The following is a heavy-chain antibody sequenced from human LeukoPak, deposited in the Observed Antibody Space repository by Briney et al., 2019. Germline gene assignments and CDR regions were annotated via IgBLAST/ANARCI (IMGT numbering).Heavy chain of an antibody. J-gene: IGHJ6*02. Sequence: AGSLRLSCAASGFTFSSYAMHWVRQAPGKGLEWVAAISYDGSNKYYANSVKGRFTISRDNSKNTLYLQMNSLRAEDTAVYYCARLYCSSTSCLGIQRAHQIQPASYPYYYYGMDVWGQGTTVTVSS. CDR3: ARLYCSSTSCLGIQRAHQIQPASYPYYYYGMDV. CDR1: GFTFSSYA. CDR2: ISYDGSNK. V-gene: IGHV3-30-3*01. D-gene: IGHD2-2*01.